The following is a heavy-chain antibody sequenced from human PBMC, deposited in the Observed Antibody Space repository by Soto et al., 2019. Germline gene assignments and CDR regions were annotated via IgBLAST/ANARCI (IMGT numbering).Heavy chain of an antibody. CDR2: ISSSSSTI. V-gene: IGHV3-48*02. Sequence: VQLVESGGGLVQPGGSLRLSCAASGFTFSSYSMNWVRQAPGKGLEWVSYISSSSSTIYYADSVKGRFTISRDNAKNSLYLQMNSLRDEDTAVYYCARDRGFYYDSSGSPNDAFDIWGQGTMVTVSS. J-gene: IGHJ3*02. D-gene: IGHD3-22*01. CDR3: ARDRGFYYDSSGSPNDAFDI. CDR1: GFTFSSYS.